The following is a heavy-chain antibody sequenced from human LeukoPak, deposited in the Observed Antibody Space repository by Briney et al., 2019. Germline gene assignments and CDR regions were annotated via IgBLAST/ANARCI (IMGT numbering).Heavy chain of an antibody. J-gene: IGHJ6*02. CDR3: VKDGHGMDV. Sequence: PSETLSLTCSVSGGSISDYFWSWMRQPAGKGLQWIGRIYTSGTTDYNPALKSRVTMSVETSKNQMSLKLTSVTAADTAVYYCVKDGHGMDVWGPGTTVTVSS. CDR2: IYTSGTT. V-gene: IGHV4-4*07. CDR1: GGSISDYF.